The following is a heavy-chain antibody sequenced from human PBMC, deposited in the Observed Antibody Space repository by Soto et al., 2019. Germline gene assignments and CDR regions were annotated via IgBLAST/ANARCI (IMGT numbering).Heavy chain of an antibody. J-gene: IGHJ6*04. Sequence: QLKLQESGPGLVKPSETLSLTCSVSGGSISSSSYYWGWIRQPPGKGLEWIGSIYYSGSTYYNPSLRGVVSISVDRSKNQFSPILSSVPAADTAAYYCARRSRVDAWGEGTTVTVSS. CDR2: IYYSGST. CDR3: ARRSRVDA. V-gene: IGHV4-39*01. CDR1: GGSISSSSYY.